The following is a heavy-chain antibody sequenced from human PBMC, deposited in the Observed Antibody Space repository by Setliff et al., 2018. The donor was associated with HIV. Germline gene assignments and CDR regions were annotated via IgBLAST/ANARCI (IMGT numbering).Heavy chain of an antibody. CDR3: AGTYYYGSGATR. CDR2: VDPEDGET. CDR1: GYTFSDYY. D-gene: IGHD3-10*01. Sequence: ASVKVSCKASGYTFSDYYMHWVQQAPGKGLEWMGRVDPEDGETKYAEKFQGRVTITADTSTDTVYMELSSLRSEDTAVYFCAGTYYYGSGATRWGQGTLVTVSS. V-gene: IGHV1-69-2*01. J-gene: IGHJ4*02.